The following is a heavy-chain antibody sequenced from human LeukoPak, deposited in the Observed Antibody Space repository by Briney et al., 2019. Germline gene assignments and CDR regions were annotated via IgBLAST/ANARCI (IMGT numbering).Heavy chain of an antibody. D-gene: IGHD5-18*01. CDR3: AKGGQGYSYGFDY. CDR1: GSTFSSFG. Sequence: GRSLRLSCVGSGSTFSSFGIHWVRQAPGKGLEWVAAISYDGRNKYYRDSVKGRFTVSRDNSKITLYLQMNSLSAEDTAVYYCAKGGQGYSYGFDYWGQGTLVTVSS. CDR2: ISYDGRNK. V-gene: IGHV3-30*18. J-gene: IGHJ4*02.